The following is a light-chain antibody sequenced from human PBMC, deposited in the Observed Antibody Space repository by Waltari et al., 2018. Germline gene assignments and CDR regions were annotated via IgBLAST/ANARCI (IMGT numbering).Light chain of an antibody. CDR2: SAS. Sequence: EVVLTQSPGTLSLSPGERATLSCRASQSVTSTFLAWYQQKPGQAPRLLIYSASTRAAGIPDRFSASGSGTDFTLTISRLEPEDFAAYYCQQYGDSPPWTFGQGTKVEI. CDR3: QQYGDSPPWT. CDR1: QSVTSTF. J-gene: IGKJ1*01. V-gene: IGKV3-20*01.